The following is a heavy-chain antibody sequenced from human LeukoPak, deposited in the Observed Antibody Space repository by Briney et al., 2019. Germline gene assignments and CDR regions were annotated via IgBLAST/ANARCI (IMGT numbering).Heavy chain of an antibody. D-gene: IGHD3-10*01. J-gene: IGHJ4*02. CDR1: GGSINSSSYY. CDR3: ARSSMFRGVTVDY. Sequence: SETLSLTCTVSGGSINSSSYYWGWIRQPPAEALEWIGSIYHSGYTYYNPSLKSRVTISVDTSKSQFSLKLSSVTAADTAVYYCARSSMFRGVTVDYWGQGTLVTVSS. CDR2: IYHSGYT. V-gene: IGHV4-39*01.